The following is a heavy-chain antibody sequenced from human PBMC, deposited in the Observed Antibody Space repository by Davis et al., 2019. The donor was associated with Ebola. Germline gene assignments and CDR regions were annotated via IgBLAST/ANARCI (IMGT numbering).Heavy chain of an antibody. Sequence: ASVKVSCKASGYTFTSYGISWVRQAPGQGLEWMGWISAYNGNTNYAQKLQGRVTMTTDTSTSTVYMELSSLRSDDTAVYYCARDEGGVWDAGYYYYYYMDVWGKGTTVTVSS. CDR2: ISAYNGNT. V-gene: IGHV1-18*01. J-gene: IGHJ6*03. CDR1: GYTFTSYG. D-gene: IGHD1-26*01. CDR3: ARDEGGVWDAGYYYYYYMDV.